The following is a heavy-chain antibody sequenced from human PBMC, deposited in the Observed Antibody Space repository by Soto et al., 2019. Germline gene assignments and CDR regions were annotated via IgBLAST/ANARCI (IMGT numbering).Heavy chain of an antibody. CDR1: GFSLSTTGVG. D-gene: IGHD3-22*01. V-gene: IGHV2-5*02. J-gene: IGHJ4*02. Sequence: QITLKESGPPLVKPTQTLTLTCTFSGFSLSTTGVGVGWIRQPPGKALEWLALIYWDDDHRYSPSLKSRLTNTSYTSKAAVVVTITNMDTVNTATYFWAHYLFYSDYYTVEYWGQGTLVNVSS. CDR3: AHYLFYSDYYTVEY. CDR2: IYWDDDH.